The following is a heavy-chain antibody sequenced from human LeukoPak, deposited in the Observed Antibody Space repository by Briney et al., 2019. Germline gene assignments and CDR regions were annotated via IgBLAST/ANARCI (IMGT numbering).Heavy chain of an antibody. CDR2: IYYSGST. Sequence: PSETLSLTCTVSGGSVSSYYWSWIRQPPGKGLEWIGYIYYSGSTNYNPSLKSRVTISLDTSKNQFSLKLSSVTAADTAVYYCARVTMVRGVPDYWGQGTLVTVSP. J-gene: IGHJ4*02. V-gene: IGHV4-59*02. D-gene: IGHD3-10*01. CDR3: ARVTMVRGVPDY. CDR1: GGSVSSYY.